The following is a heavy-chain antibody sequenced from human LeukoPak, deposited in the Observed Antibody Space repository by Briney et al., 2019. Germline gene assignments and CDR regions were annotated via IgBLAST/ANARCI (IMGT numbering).Heavy chain of an antibody. D-gene: IGHD3-3*01. CDR3: AREGVGRLLEWLSPSHYYMDV. Sequence: EASVKVSCKASGYTFTRYGISWVRQAPGQGLVWMGWISAYNGNTNYAQKLQGRVTMTTDTSTSTAYMELRSLRSDDTAVYYCAREGVGRLLEWLSPSHYYMDVWGKGTTVSVSS. V-gene: IGHV1-18*01. CDR1: GYTFTRYG. CDR2: ISAYNGNT. J-gene: IGHJ6*03.